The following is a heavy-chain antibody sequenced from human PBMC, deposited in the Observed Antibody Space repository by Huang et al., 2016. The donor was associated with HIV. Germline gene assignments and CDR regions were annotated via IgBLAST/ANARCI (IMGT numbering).Heavy chain of an antibody. CDR3: ARAKDTWDAYDI. CDR2: ISNDGSNN. V-gene: IGHV3-30-3*01. CDR1: GFPFHNPA. Sequence: QVQLVESGGGVVQPGRSLRLSCAASGFPFHNPAMHWVRQAPGKGLDWVAVISNDGSNNYYADSVKGRFTISRDSSKSTLFLHMTSLRTEDTAVYYCARAKDTWDAYDIWGQGTMVIVSS. D-gene: IGHD5-18*01. J-gene: IGHJ3*02.